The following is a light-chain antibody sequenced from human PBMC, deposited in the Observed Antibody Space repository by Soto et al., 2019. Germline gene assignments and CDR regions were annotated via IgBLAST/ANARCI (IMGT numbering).Light chain of an antibody. Sequence: QSALTQPPSASGSPGQSVTISCTGTSSDVGGYNYVSWYQQHPGKAPKVLIYEVNKRPSGVPDRFSGSKSGNTASLTVSGLQAEDEADYYCSSYGGSNNVVFGGGTKVTVL. V-gene: IGLV2-8*01. CDR3: SSYGGSNNVV. J-gene: IGLJ2*01. CDR1: SSDVGGYNY. CDR2: EVN.